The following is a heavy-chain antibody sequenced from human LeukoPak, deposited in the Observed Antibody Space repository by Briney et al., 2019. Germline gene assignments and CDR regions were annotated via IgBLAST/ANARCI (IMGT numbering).Heavy chain of an antibody. CDR1: GGSFSGYY. V-gene: IGHV4-34*01. D-gene: IGHD3-10*01. CDR2: INHSGST. Sequence: PSETLSLTCAVYGGSFSGYYWSWIRQPPGKGLEWIGEINHSGSTNYNPSLKSRVTISVDTSKNQFSLKLSSVTAADTAVYYCARGMDYYGSGSYYRDFDYWGQGTLVTVSS. J-gene: IGHJ4*02. CDR3: ARGMDYYGSGSYYRDFDY.